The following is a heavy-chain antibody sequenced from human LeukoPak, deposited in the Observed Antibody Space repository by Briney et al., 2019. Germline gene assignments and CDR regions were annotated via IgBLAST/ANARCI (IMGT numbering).Heavy chain of an antibody. D-gene: IGHD5-12*01. J-gene: IGHJ5*02. CDR3: VRSGYDYDWFDP. Sequence: ASVKVSCKASGYTFTSYYMHWVRQAPGQGLEWMGIINPSGGTTRHAQRFQGRVTMTRDTSTSTVYMELSSLRSEDTAVYYCVRSGYDYDWFDPWGQGTLVTVSS. V-gene: IGHV1-46*01. CDR2: INPSGGTT. CDR1: GYTFTSYY.